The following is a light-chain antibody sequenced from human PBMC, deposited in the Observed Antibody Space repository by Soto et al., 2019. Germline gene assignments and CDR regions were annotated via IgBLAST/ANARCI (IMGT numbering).Light chain of an antibody. CDR1: SSNIGRNT. Sequence: QSVLTQPPSASGTPGQRVTISCSGSSSNIGRNTMSWYQQRPGTAPKVLIYTNDQRPSGVPDRFSGSKSGTSASLAISGLQSEDEADYYCATLDDSLNGYVFGTGTKLTVL. J-gene: IGLJ1*01. CDR2: TND. CDR3: ATLDDSLNGYV. V-gene: IGLV1-44*01.